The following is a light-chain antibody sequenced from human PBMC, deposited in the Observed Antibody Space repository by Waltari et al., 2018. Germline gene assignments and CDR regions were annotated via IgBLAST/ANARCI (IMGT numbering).Light chain of an antibody. CDR1: QSISSY. J-gene: IGKJ1*01. Sequence: DIKMTQSPSSLSASVGDRVTITCRASQSISSYLNWYQQKPRKAPKLLIYAASSLQSVVPSMFSGSGSGTDFTLTISSLQPEDFATYYCQQSYSTLWTFGQGTKVEIK. V-gene: IGKV1-39*01. CDR3: QQSYSTLWT. CDR2: AAS.